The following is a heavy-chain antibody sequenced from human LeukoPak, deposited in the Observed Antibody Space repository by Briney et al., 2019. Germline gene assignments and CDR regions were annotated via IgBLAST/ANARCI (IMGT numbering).Heavy chain of an antibody. J-gene: IGHJ6*03. V-gene: IGHV4-39*01. CDR3: ASPGGYSYGYGPGDYYYMDV. CDR2: IYYSGST. CDR1: GGSISSYY. D-gene: IGHD5-18*01. Sequence: SETLSLTCTVSGGSISSYYWGWIRQPPGKGLEWIGSIYYSGSTYYNPSLKSRVTISVDTSKNQFSLKLSSVTAADTAVYYCASPGGYSYGYGPGDYYYMDVWGKGTTVTISS.